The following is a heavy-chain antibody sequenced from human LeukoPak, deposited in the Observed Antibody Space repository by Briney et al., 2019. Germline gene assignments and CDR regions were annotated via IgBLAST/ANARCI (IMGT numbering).Heavy chain of an antibody. J-gene: IGHJ4*02. CDR2: MYTGGTP. CDR1: GFSVTNNY. Sequence: GGSLRLSCAASGFSVTNNYITWVRQAPGKGLEWVSVMYTGGTPYYADSVKGRFTISRDISKNTLYLQMTSLRAEDTAVYYCAKATHIVVVRYFDYWGQGTLVTVSS. CDR3: AKATHIVVVRYFDY. D-gene: IGHD2-15*01. V-gene: IGHV3-53*01.